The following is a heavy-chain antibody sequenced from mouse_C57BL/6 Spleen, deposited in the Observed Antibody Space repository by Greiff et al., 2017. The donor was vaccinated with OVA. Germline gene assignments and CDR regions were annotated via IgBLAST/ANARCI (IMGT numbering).Heavy chain of an antibody. CDR3: ARWDSSGYVYFDY. CDR2: IYPGSGST. D-gene: IGHD3-2*02. V-gene: IGHV1-55*01. CDR1: GYTFTSYW. J-gene: IGHJ2*01. Sequence: VQLQQSGAELVKPGASVKMSCKASGYTFTSYWITWVKQRPGQGLEWIGDIYPGSGSTNYNEKFKSKATLTVDTSSSAAYMQLSSLTSEGSAVYYCARWDSSGYVYFDYWGQGTTLTVSS.